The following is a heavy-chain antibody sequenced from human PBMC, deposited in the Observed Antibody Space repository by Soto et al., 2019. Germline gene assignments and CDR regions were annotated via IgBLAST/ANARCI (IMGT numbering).Heavy chain of an antibody. CDR1: GYTFTSYD. Sequence: GASVKVSCKASGYTFTSYDINWVRQAPGQGLEWMGWISAYNGNTDYAQKLQGRVTMTTDTSTSTAYMELRSLRSDDTAVHYCARDRKPYYYGSGNYYPLSYWGQGTLVTSPQ. V-gene: IGHV1-18*01. D-gene: IGHD3-10*01. CDR3: ARDRKPYYYGSGNYYPLSY. CDR2: ISAYNGNT. J-gene: IGHJ4*02.